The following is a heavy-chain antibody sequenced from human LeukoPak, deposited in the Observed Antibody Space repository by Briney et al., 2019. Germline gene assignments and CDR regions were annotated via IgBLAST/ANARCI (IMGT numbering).Heavy chain of an antibody. CDR3: VRQPRYCSGGNCYNPYYYGMDV. V-gene: IGHV4-39*01. J-gene: IGHJ6*02. CDR2: IYYSGST. Sequence: SETLSLTCTVSGGSISSSSYYWGWIRQPPGKGLEWIGTIYYSGSTYYNPSLKSRVTIFADTFKNQFSLKLSSVTAADTAAYYCVRQPRYCSGGNCYNPYYYGMDVWGQGTTVTVSS. D-gene: IGHD2-15*01. CDR1: GGSISSSSYY.